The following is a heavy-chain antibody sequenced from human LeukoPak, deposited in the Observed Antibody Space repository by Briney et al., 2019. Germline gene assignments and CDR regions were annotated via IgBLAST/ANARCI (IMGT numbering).Heavy chain of an antibody. V-gene: IGHV3-21*01. CDR1: GFTFSSYS. CDR3: ARDTGPDLDY. J-gene: IGHJ4*02. CDR2: ISGSSSYI. D-gene: IGHD1-14*01. Sequence: PGGSLRLSCVASGFTFSSYSMNWVRQAPGKGLEWVSCISGSSSYISYADSVKGRFTISRDNAKNSVYLQMNSLRAEDTAAYYCARDTGPDLDYWGQGTLATVSS.